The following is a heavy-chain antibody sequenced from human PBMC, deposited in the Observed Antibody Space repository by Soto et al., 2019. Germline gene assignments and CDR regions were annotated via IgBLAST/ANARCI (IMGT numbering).Heavy chain of an antibody. Sequence: EVQLLESGGGLVQPGGSLRLSCAASGFTFSSYAMSWVRQAPGKGLEWVSAISGSGSSTYYADSVKGRFTISRDNSKNTLYRQMNSLRAEDTAVYYCAKDRRYCSSTSCYGLDAFDIWGQGTMVTVSS. V-gene: IGHV3-23*01. J-gene: IGHJ3*02. CDR2: ISGSGSST. D-gene: IGHD2-2*01. CDR1: GFTFSSYA. CDR3: AKDRRYCSSTSCYGLDAFDI.